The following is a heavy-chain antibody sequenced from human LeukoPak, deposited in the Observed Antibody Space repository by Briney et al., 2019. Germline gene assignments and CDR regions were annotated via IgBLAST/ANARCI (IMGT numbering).Heavy chain of an antibody. CDR1: GFTFDDYA. CDR2: ISWNSGTI. CDR3: AKDQAVAGRDFDY. V-gene: IGHV3-9*01. J-gene: IGHJ4*02. D-gene: IGHD6-19*01. Sequence: PGGSLRLSCAASGFTFDDYAMHWVRQAPGKGLEWVSGISWNSGTIGYADSVKGRFTISRDNAKNSLYVQMNSLRAEDTALYYCAKDQAVAGRDFDYWGQGTLVTVSS.